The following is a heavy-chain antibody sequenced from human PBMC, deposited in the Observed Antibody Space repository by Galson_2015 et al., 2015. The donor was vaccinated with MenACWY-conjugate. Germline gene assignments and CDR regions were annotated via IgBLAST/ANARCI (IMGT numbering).Heavy chain of an antibody. J-gene: IGHJ6*03. Sequence: SLRLSCAASGFTFSNAWMNWVRQAPGKGLEWVGRIKRKTDGGTTDYAAPVKGRFTISRDDSKNTLYLQMNSLKTEDTAVYYCTTGIFSRGYSYDLSPGYYYYMDVWGKGTTVTVSS. D-gene: IGHD5-18*01. CDR2: IKRKTDGGTT. CDR1: GFTFSNAW. CDR3: TTGIFSRGYSYDLSPGYYYYMDV. V-gene: IGHV3-15*01.